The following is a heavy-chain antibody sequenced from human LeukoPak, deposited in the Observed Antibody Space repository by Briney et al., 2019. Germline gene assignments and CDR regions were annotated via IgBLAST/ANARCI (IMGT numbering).Heavy chain of an antibody. CDR1: GGTFSSYA. Sequence: SVKVSCKASGGTFSSYAISWVRQAPGQGLEWMGGIIPIFGTANYTQKFQGRVTITADESTSTAYMELSSLRSEDTAVYYCARGIPKANYGGYYYYMDVWGKGTTVTVSS. CDR2: IIPIFGTA. V-gene: IGHV1-69*13. J-gene: IGHJ6*03. CDR3: ARGIPKANYGGYYYYMDV. D-gene: IGHD4-17*01.